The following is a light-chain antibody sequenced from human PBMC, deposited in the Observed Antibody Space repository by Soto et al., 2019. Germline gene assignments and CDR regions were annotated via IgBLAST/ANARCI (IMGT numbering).Light chain of an antibody. CDR2: GNS. V-gene: IGLV1-40*01. J-gene: IGLJ1*01. CDR3: QSYDTSLSGYV. CDR1: SSNIGAGYD. Sequence: QSVLTQPPSVSGAPGQRVTISCTGSSSNIGAGYDVHWYQQLPGTAPKLLIHGNSNRPSGVPDRFSGSKSGTSASLAITGVQAEDEADYYCQSYDTSLSGYVFGTGTQVTVL.